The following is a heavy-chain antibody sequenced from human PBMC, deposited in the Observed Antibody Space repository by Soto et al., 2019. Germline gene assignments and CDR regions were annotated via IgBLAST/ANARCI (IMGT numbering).Heavy chain of an antibody. Sequence: GGSLRISCVSYEFNFGNFGMHWVRQAPGKGLEWLTVISNDENIKQDSVRGRFAIARDNSKNTLYLHLTSLRAEDTAIYYCARRLRGVLDYWGQGTLVTVSS. CDR3: ARRLRGVLDY. CDR2: ISNDENIK. J-gene: IGHJ4*02. CDR1: EFNFGNFG. V-gene: IGHV3-33*01. D-gene: IGHD5-12*01.